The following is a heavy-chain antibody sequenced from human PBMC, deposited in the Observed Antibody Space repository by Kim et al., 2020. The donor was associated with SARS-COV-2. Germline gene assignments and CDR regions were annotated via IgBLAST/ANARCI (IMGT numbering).Heavy chain of an antibody. J-gene: IGHJ6*02. D-gene: IGHD2-15*01. CDR1: GYTFTSYY. CDR2: INPSGGST. Sequence: ASVKVSCKASGYTFTSYYMHWVRQAPGQGLEWMGIINPSGGSTSYAQKFQGRVTMTRDTSTSTVYMELSSLRSEDTAVYYCARDTGYLRYYYYGMDVWGQGTTVTVSS. V-gene: IGHV1-46*01. CDR3: ARDTGYLRYYYYGMDV.